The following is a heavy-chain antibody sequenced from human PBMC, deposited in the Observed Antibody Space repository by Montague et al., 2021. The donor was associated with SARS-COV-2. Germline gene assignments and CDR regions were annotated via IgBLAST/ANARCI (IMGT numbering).Heavy chain of an antibody. CDR1: GFTFNRNS. D-gene: IGHD7-27*01. J-gene: IGHJ4*02. V-gene: IGHV3-30*04. CDR2: LSSDESLE. CDR3: ARGENPTGFLVDY. Sequence: SLRLSCPASGFTFNRNSMHWVRQAPGKGLEWLALLSSDESLERYAESVSGRFTISRDNSKSTVFLQMNSLRPEDTAVYYCARGENPTGFLVDYWGQGTLATVSS.